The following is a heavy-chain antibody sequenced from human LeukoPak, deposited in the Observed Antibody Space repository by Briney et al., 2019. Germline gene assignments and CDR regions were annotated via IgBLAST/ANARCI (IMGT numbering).Heavy chain of an antibody. CDR2: INQDGSEN. V-gene: IGHV3-7*01. J-gene: IGHJ3*02. D-gene: IGHD4-23*01. CDR3: ARLVNNAFDI. CDR1: GFTVSSHW. Sequence: GGSLRLSCAASGFTVSSHWMSWVRQAPGKGLEWVTHINQDGSENYYVDSVKGRFTISRDNAKNSLYLQMNSLRAEDTAVYYCARLVNNAFDIWGQGTMVTVSS.